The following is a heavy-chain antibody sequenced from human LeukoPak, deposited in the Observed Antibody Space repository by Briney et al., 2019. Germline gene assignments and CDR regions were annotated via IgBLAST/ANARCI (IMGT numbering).Heavy chain of an antibody. CDR1: GGSISSSNW. V-gene: IGHV4-4*02. D-gene: IGHD3-3*01. J-gene: IGHJ5*02. Sequence: SETLSLTCAVSGGSISSSNWWSWVRQPPGKGLEWIGEIYHSGSTNYNPSLKSRVTISVDKSKNQFSLKLSSVTAADTAVYYCASSHYYDFWSGSNWFDPWGQGTLVTVSS. CDR2: IYHSGST. CDR3: ASSHYYDFWSGSNWFDP.